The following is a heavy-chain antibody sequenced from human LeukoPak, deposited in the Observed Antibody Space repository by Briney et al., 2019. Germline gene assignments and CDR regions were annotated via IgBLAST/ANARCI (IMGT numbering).Heavy chain of an antibody. CDR2: ISYGNT. CDR3: ARDKAHSYGRYFDP. CDR1: GGSISTYY. V-gene: IGHV4-59*01. Sequence: SGTLSLTCSVSGGSISTYYWNWIRQTPGKGLEWIGHISYGNTDYNPSLKSRVTISVDTSKNQFSLKLTSVTAADTAVYYCARDKAHSYGRYFDPWGQGALVTVS. D-gene: IGHD5-18*01. J-gene: IGHJ5*02.